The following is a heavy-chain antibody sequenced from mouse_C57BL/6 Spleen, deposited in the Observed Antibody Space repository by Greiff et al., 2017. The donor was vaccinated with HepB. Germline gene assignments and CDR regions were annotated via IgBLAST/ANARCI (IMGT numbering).Heavy chain of an antibody. CDR3: AMAGDGYEGGNRFAY. CDR1: GYTFTSYW. V-gene: IGHV1-74*01. J-gene: IGHJ3*01. CDR2: IHPSDSDT. Sequence: QVQLQQPGAELVKPGASVKVSCKASGYTFTSYWMHWVKQRPGQGLEWIGRIHPSDSDTNYNQKFKGKATLTVDKSSSTAYMQLSSLTSKDSAVYYCAMAGDGYEGGNRFAYWGQGTLVTVSA. D-gene: IGHD2-2*01.